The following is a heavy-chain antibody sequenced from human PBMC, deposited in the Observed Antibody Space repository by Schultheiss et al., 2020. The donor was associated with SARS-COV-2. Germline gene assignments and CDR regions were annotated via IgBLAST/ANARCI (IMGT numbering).Heavy chain of an antibody. CDR2: ISSSSSYI. J-gene: IGHJ6*02. CDR3: ARGPAYCGGDCRDYYYGMDV. Sequence: GWSLRLSCAASGFTFSSYSMNWVRQAPGKGLEWVSSISSSSSYIYYADSVKGRFTISRDNAKNSLYLQMNSLRAEDTAVYYCARGPAYCGGDCRDYYYGMDVWGQGTTVTVSS. V-gene: IGHV3-21*01. D-gene: IGHD2-21*02. CDR1: GFTFSSYS.